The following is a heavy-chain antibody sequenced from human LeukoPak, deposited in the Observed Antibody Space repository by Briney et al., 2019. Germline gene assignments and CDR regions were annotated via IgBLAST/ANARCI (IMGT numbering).Heavy chain of an antibody. CDR1: GFTFSSFW. CDR2: IKQDGSEK. CDR3: ARDLNYFDY. J-gene: IGHJ4*02. V-gene: IGHV3-7*01. Sequence: GGSLRLSCAASGFTFSSFWMTWVRQAPGKGLEWVANIKQDGSEKYYVDSVRGRFTISRDNATNSLYLQMNSLRAEDTAVYCCARDLNYFDYWGQGMLVTVSS.